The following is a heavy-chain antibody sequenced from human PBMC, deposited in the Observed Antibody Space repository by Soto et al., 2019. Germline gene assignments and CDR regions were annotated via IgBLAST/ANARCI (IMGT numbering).Heavy chain of an antibody. Sequence: PXXSLKISCKGSRHSFTSYWIGCVRQMPGKGLDWMGITXPGDFXPRYSQPFQGXXTITAAKXXSTAYLQWSSLKASDTALYYCARHRDYNQLINYCGQGTLATVPS. J-gene: IGHJ4*02. V-gene: IGHV5-51*01. CDR2: TXPGDFXP. CDR3: ARHRDYNQLINY. D-gene: IGHD4-4*01. CDR1: RHSFTSYW.